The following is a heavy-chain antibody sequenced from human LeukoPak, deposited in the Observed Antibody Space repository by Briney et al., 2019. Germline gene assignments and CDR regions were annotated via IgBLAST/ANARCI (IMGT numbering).Heavy chain of an antibody. D-gene: IGHD6-19*01. Sequence: SSETLSLTCTVSGGSISSYYWSWIRQPPGKGLEWIGNIYYSGSTYYNASLQSRVTISIDMSKNQFSLRLSSVTAADTAMYYCVKSGGYGLIDYWGQGTLVTVSS. J-gene: IGHJ4*02. CDR1: GGSISSYY. CDR2: IYYSGST. V-gene: IGHV4-59*04. CDR3: VKSGGYGLIDY.